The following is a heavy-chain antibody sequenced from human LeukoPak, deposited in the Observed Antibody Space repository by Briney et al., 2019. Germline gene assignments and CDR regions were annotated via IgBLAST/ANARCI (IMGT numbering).Heavy chain of an antibody. J-gene: IGHJ6*04. V-gene: IGHV4-4*02. Sequence: PSETLSLTCAVSGGSISSSNWWSWVRQPPGKGLEWIGEIYHSGSTNYNPSLKSRVTISVDKSKNQFSLKLSSVTAADTAVYYCARSKGDCSSGWYHYYGMDVWGKGTTVTVSS. CDR3: ARSKGDCSSGWYHYYGMDV. CDR1: GGSISSSNW. CDR2: IYHSGST. D-gene: IGHD6-19*01.